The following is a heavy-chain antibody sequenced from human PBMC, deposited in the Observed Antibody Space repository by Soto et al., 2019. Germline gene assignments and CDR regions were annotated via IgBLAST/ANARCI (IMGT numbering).Heavy chain of an antibody. V-gene: IGHV3-15*01. CDR3: TPEHPGRGSGGTRDY. CDR2: IKSKTDGGTT. CDR1: GFTFSNAW. D-gene: IGHD2-15*01. Sequence: EVQLVESGGGLVEPGGSLRLSCAASGFTFSNAWMSWVRQAPGKGLEWVGRIKSKTDGGTTDYSAPVKVRLTISRDDYKTTLYMKMNSLKTEDTAVYYCTPEHPGRGSGGTRDYWGQGTLVPVSS. J-gene: IGHJ4*02.